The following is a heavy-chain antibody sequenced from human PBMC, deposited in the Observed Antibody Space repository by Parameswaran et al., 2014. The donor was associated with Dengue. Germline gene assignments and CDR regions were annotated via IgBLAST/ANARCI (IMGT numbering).Heavy chain of an antibody. D-gene: IGHD3-22*01. J-gene: IGHJ4*02. CDR2: IVVGSGNT. Sequence: WVRQAPGQRLEWIGWIVVGSGNTNYAQKFQERVTITRDMSTSTAYMELSSLRSEDTAVYYCAAGSTYYYDSSGSYWGQGTLVTVSS. V-gene: IGHV1-58*01. CDR3: AAGSTYYYDSSGSY.